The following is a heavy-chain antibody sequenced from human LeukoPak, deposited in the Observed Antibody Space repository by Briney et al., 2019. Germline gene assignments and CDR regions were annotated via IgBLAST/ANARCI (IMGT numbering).Heavy chain of an antibody. CDR1: GGSINSSSYY. CDR3: ARWYSSGWAFDY. CDR2: IYYSGST. Sequence: PSETLSLTCTASGGSINSSSYYWGWIRQPPGKGLEWIGTIYYSGSTYYNPSLKSRVTISVDTSRNQFSLKLSSVTAADTAVYYCARWYSSGWAFDYWGQGTLVTVSS. D-gene: IGHD6-19*01. J-gene: IGHJ4*02. V-gene: IGHV4-39*01.